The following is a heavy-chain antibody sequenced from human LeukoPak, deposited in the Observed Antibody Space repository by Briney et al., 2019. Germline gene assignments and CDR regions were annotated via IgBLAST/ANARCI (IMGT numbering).Heavy chain of an antibody. CDR2: ISTNTGNP. J-gene: IGHJ6*03. D-gene: IGHD3/OR15-3a*01. V-gene: IGHV7-4-1*02. CDR1: GYTFTSNS. Sequence: ASVKVSCKASGYTFTSNSINWVRQAPGQGLEWMGWISTNTGNPTYAQGFTGRFVFSMDTSVSTAYLEISSLKAEDTAVYYCARVGLPHHYYYMDVWGKGTTVTVSS. CDR3: ARVGLPHHYYYMDV.